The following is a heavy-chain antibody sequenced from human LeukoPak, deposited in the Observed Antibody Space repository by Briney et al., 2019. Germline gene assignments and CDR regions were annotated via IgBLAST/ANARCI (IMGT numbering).Heavy chain of an antibody. CDR2: ISWNSGSI. Sequence: GGSLRLSCAASGFTFDDYAMHGVRQAPGKGLEWVSGISWNSGSIGYADSVRGRFTISRDNAKNSLYLQMNSLRAEDTALYYCAKGQWELLYYFDYWGQGTLVTVSS. CDR1: GFTFDDYA. D-gene: IGHD1-26*01. J-gene: IGHJ4*02. CDR3: AKGQWELLYYFDY. V-gene: IGHV3-9*01.